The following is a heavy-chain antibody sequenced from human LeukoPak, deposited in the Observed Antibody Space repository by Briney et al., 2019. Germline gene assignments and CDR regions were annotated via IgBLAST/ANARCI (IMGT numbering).Heavy chain of an antibody. D-gene: IGHD6-19*01. J-gene: IGHJ4*02. CDR2: INPNSGGT. CDR3: AREARSGWSYYFDY. V-gene: IGHV1-2*02. CDR1: GYTFTGYY. Sequence: GASVKVSCKASGYTFTGYYMHWVRQAPGQGLEWMGWINPNSGGTNYAQKFQGRVTTTRDTSISTAYMELSRLRSDDTAVYYCAREARSGWSYYFDYWGQGTLVTVSS.